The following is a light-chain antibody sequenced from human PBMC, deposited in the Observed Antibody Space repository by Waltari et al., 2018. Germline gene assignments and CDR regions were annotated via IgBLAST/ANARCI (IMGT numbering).Light chain of an antibody. J-gene: IGKJ1*01. V-gene: IGKV3-20*01. CDR3: QQYGTSPPET. CDR1: QSDSSSY. Sequence: EIVLTQSPGTLSLSPGERATLSCRASQSDSSSYLAWSQQKPGQAPWLLIYGASSRATGIPARFSGSGSGTDFTLTISRLEPEDFAVYYCQQYGTSPPETFGQGTKVEIK. CDR2: GAS.